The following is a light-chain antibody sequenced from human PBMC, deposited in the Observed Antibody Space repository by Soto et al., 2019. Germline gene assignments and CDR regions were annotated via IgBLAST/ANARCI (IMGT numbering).Light chain of an antibody. CDR1: QSVTTY. Sequence: EIVLTQSPATLSLSPGERASLSCSASQSVTTYLAWYQQKPGQAPRLLIYDSSNRATGIPPRFSGSGSGTDFTLTISSLESEDFAVYYCQQRVNRVTFGGGTKVDI. CDR2: DSS. V-gene: IGKV3-11*01. J-gene: IGKJ4*01. CDR3: QQRVNRVT.